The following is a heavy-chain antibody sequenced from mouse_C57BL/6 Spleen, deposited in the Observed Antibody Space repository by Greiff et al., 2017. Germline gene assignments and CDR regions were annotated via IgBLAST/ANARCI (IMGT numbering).Heavy chain of an antibody. J-gene: IGHJ4*01. D-gene: IGHD1-1*01. CDR1: GYTFTSYW. V-gene: IGHV1-52*01. CDR3: ARWEYYGSTYAMDY. Sequence: VQLQQPGAELVRPGSSVKLSCKASGYTFTSYWMHWVKQRPIQGLEWIGNIDPSDSETNYNQKFKDKATLTVDKSSSTAYMQLSSLTSEDSAVYYCARWEYYGSTYAMDYWGQGTSVTVSS. CDR2: IDPSDSET.